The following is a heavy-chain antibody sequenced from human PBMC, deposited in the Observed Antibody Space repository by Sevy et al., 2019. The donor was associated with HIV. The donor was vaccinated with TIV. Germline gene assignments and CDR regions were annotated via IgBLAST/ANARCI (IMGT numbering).Heavy chain of an antibody. CDR1: GGSLSSGSYY. J-gene: IGHJ4*02. CDR3: VRDRIAAAGRYSDN. V-gene: IGHV4-61*01. Sequence: SETLSLTCTVSGGSLSSGSYYWSWIRQPPGKGLEWIGYISYIGSTNYNPSLKSRVTISVDTSKNQLSLRLTSVTAADTAVYYCVRDRIAAAGRYSDNWGQGTLVTVSS. CDR2: ISYIGST. D-gene: IGHD6-13*01.